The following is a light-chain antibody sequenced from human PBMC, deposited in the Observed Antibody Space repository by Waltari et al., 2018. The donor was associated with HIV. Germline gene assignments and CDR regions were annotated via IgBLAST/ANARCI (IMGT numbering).Light chain of an antibody. CDR1: QSLLHSDGKTY. V-gene: IGKV2D-29*01. J-gene: IGKJ5*01. CDR3: MQSIQVPIT. CDR2: ELS. Sequence: DIVMTQTPLSLSVTPGQPPSLSCKSSQSLLHSDGKTYLYWYLQKPGQPPQLLISELSNRISGVPDSFSGSGSGTDFTLQISRVEADDVGVYYCMQSIQVPITFGQGTRLDIK.